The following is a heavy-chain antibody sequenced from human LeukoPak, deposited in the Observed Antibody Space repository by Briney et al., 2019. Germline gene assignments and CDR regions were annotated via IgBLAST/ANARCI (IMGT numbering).Heavy chain of an antibody. J-gene: IGHJ4*02. Sequence: SQTLSLTCTVSGGSISSGDYYWSWLRQYPGKGLEWIGYIYYSGSTYYNPSLKSRVAISVDTSKNQFSLKLSSVTAADTAVYYCARVPNQSKYSIGNYWGQGTLVTVSS. D-gene: IGHD1-14*01. CDR3: ARVPNQSKYSIGNY. CDR1: GGSISSGDYY. V-gene: IGHV4-31*03. CDR2: IYYSGST.